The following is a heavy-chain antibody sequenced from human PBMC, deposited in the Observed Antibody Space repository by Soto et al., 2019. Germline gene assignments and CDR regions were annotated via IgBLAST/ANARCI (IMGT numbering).Heavy chain of an antibody. CDR1: GGSISSYY. CDR3: ARVWGGAFDI. V-gene: IGHV4-59*01. Sequence: QVQLQESGPGLVKPSENLSLTCTVSGGSISSYYWSWILQPPGKGLEWIGYIYYSGSTNYNPCLKSVVTLSVDTSKNQFSRKLSSVTAADTAVYYCARVWGGAFDIWGQGTMVTVSS. CDR2: IYYSGST. D-gene: IGHD3-10*01. J-gene: IGHJ3*02.